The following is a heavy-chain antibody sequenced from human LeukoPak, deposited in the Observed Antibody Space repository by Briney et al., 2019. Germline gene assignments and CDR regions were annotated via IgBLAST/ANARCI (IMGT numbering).Heavy chain of an antibody. V-gene: IGHV3-53*01. Sequence: GGSLRLSCAASGFTVSSNYMTWARQAPGKGLEWVSVIYSGGNTYYADSVKGRFTISRDNSENTLSLQMNSPRAADPGVYFCARGLVGASGGGTFDYWGQGTLVAVSS. D-gene: IGHD1-7*01. CDR2: IYSGGNT. CDR1: GFTVSSNY. CDR3: ARGLVGASGGGTFDY. J-gene: IGHJ4*02.